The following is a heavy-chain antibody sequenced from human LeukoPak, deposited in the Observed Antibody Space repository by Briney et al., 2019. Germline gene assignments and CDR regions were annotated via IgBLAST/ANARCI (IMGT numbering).Heavy chain of an antibody. CDR3: ARGGGGYDFAPNDY. CDR2: INHSGST. J-gene: IGHJ4*02. CDR1: GGSFSGYY. Sequence: KPSETLSLTCAVYGGSFSGYYWSWIRQPPGKGLEWIGEINHSGSTNYNPSLKSRVTMSVDTSKNQFSLKLSSVTAADTAVYYCARGGGGYDFAPNDYWGQGTLVTVSS. V-gene: IGHV4-34*01. D-gene: IGHD5-12*01.